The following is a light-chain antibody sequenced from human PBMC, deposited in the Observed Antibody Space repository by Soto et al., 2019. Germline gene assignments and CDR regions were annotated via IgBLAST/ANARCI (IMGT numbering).Light chain of an antibody. J-gene: IGKJ2*01. Sequence: IVLTQSPGTLSLSPGERATLSCRASQSVSSNYVAWYQQKLGQAPRLLIYGASNRATGIPDRFSGSGSGTDFTLTISTLEPEDFAVYYCQLFGSSPRYTFGQGTNLEIK. V-gene: IGKV3-20*01. CDR2: GAS. CDR3: QLFGSSPRYT. CDR1: QSVSSNY.